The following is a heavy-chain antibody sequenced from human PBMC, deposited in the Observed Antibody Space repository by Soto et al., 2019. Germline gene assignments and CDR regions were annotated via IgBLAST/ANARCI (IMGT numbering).Heavy chain of an antibody. J-gene: IGHJ4*02. CDR2: ISWNSGSI. V-gene: IGHV3-9*01. Sequence: SLRLSCAASGFTFDDYAMHWVRQAPGKGLEWVSGISWNSGSIGYADSVKGRFTIPRDNAKNSLYLQMNSLRAEDTALYYCAKDTRRYGDYVYDYWGQGTLVTVSS. D-gene: IGHD4-17*01. CDR3: AKDTRRYGDYVYDY. CDR1: GFTFDDYA.